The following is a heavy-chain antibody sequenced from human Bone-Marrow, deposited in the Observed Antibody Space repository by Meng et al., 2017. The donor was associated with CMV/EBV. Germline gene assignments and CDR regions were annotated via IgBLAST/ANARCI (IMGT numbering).Heavy chain of an antibody. D-gene: IGHD3-3*01. V-gene: IGHV3-11*04. CDR3: ARVADWSGYYYYGMDV. CDR1: GFTFSDYY. CDR2: ISSSGSTI. J-gene: IGHJ6*02. Sequence: GGSLRLSCAASGFTFSDYYMSWIRQVPGKGLEWVSYISSSGSTIYYADSVKGRFTISRDNAKNSLYLQMNSLRAEDTAVYYCARVADWSGYYYYGMDVWGQGTTVTVSS.